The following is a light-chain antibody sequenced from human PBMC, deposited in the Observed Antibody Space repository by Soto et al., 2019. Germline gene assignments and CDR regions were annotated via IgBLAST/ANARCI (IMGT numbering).Light chain of an antibody. J-gene: IGKJ5*01. V-gene: IGKV3-11*01. CDR3: QQRSNGPIT. Sequence: EIVMTQSPATLSVSPGERAILSCRASQTGSSNLDWYQQKPGQAPRLLMNATSNRATASPAMFSGSGSGTDFTLTISSLEPEDFAVYYCQQRSNGPITFGQGTRLEI. CDR1: QTGSSN. CDR2: ATS.